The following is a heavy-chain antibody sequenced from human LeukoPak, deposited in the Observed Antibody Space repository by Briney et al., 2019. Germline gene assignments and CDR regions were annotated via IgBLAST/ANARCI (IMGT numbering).Heavy chain of an antibody. CDR2: ISAYNGNT. Sequence: ASVRVSCKASGYTFTSYGISWVRQALGQGLEWMGWISAYNGNTNYAQKLQGRVTMTTDTSTSTAYMELRSLRSDDTAVYYCARGGGYDSPYYYYGRDLGAKGTRATVSS. D-gene: IGHD3-3*01. J-gene: IGHJ6*04. V-gene: IGHV1-18*01. CDR3: ARGGGYDSPYYYYGRDL. CDR1: GYTFTSYG.